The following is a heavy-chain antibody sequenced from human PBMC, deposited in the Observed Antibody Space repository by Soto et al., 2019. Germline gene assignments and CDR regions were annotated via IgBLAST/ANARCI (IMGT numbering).Heavy chain of an antibody. J-gene: IGHJ4*02. CDR2: INHSGST. V-gene: IGHV4-34*01. D-gene: IGHD3-16*02. CDR1: GGSFSGYY. Sequence: NPSETLSLTCAVYGGSFSGYYWSWIRQPPGKGLEWIGEINHSGSTNYNPSLKSRVPISVDTSKNQFSLKLSSVTAADTAVYYCARLRKGSYRYGIDYWGQGTLVTVSS. CDR3: ARLRKGSYRYGIDY.